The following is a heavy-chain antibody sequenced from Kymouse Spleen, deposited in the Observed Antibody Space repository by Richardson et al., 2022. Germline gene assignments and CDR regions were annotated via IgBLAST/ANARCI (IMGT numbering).Heavy chain of an antibody. CDR2: IYYSGST. V-gene: IGHV4-39*01. J-gene: IGHJ4*02. D-gene: IGHD3-22*01. CDR3: ARHSYYDSSGPELRLFDY. CDR1: GGSISSSSYY. Sequence: QLQLQESGPGLVKPSETLSLTCTVSGGSISSSSYYWGWIRQPPGKGLEWIGSIYYSGSTYYNPSLKSRVTISVDTSKNQFSLKLSSVTAADTAVYYCARHSYYDSSGPELRLFDYWGQGTLVTVSS.